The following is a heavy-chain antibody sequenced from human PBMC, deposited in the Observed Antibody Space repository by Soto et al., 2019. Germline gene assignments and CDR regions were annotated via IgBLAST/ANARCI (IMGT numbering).Heavy chain of an antibody. CDR1: GDSISVYY. V-gene: IGHV4-59*01. D-gene: IGHD3-22*01. CDR3: ARSGRSGYYYYYGMDV. CDR2: IYESGSI. Sequence: SETLSLTCTVSGDSISVYYWSWIRQPPGKGLEWIGYIYESGSINYKPSLKSRVTMSIDTSKNQFSLKLISVTAADTAVYYCARSGRSGYYYYYGMDVWGQGTTVTVSS. J-gene: IGHJ6*02.